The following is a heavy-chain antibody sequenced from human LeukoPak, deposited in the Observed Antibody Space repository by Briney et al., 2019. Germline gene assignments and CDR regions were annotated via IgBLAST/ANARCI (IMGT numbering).Heavy chain of an antibody. CDR2: IYYSGST. V-gene: IGHV4-59*08. CDR3: ARQGGGFWYFDL. J-gene: IGHJ2*01. Sequence: PSETLSLTCTVSGGSISSYYWSWIRQPPGKGLEWIGYIYYSGSTNYNPSLKSRVTISVDTSNHQVALKLRSVTAADTALYYCARQGGGFWYFDLWGRGALVTVSS. D-gene: IGHD6-25*01. CDR1: GGSISSYY.